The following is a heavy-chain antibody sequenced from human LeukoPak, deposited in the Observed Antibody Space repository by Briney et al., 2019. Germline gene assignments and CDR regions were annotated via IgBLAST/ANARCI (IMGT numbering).Heavy chain of an antibody. V-gene: IGHV7-4-1*02. Sequence: ASVKVSCKASGFTFTSSAMQWVRQAPGQGLEWMGWINTDTGNPTYAQGFTGRFVFSLDTSVSTAYLQISSLRVEDTAVYYCARDRWSPAYWGQGTLVTVSS. D-gene: IGHD4-23*01. CDR1: GFTFTSSA. CDR2: INTDTGNP. J-gene: IGHJ4*02. CDR3: ARDRWSPAY.